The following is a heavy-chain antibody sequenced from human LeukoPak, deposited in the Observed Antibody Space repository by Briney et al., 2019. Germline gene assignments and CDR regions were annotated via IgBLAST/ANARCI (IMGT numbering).Heavy chain of an antibody. CDR1: GGSISSYY. D-gene: IGHD3-10*01. CDR2: IYYSGST. Sequence: SGTLSLTCTVSGGSISSYYWSWIRQPPGKGLEWIGYIYYSGSTNYNPSLKSRISISLDSSKTQFSLRLSSVTAADTAIYFCARHHGSGSLTDWGQGTLVTVSS. V-gene: IGHV4-59*08. J-gene: IGHJ4*02. CDR3: ARHHGSGSLTD.